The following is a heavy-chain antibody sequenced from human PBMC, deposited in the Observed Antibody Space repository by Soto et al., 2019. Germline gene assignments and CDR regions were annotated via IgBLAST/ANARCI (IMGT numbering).Heavy chain of an antibody. J-gene: IGHJ4*02. CDR1: GGSISSYY. CDR2: IYYSGST. Sequence: PSETLSLTCTVSGGSISSYYWSWIRQPPGKGLEWIGYIYYSGSTNYNPSLKNRVTISVDTSKNQFSLKLSLKLSSVTAADTAVYYCARRWGDYFDYWGQGTLVTV. CDR3: ARRWGDYFDY. D-gene: IGHD3-16*01. V-gene: IGHV4-59*08.